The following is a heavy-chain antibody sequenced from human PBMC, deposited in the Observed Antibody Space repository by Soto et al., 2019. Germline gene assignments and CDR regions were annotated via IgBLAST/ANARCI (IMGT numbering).Heavy chain of an antibody. V-gene: IGHV4-59*08. CDR1: GGSISSYD. D-gene: IGHD2-2*01. J-gene: IGHJ5*02. CDR2: IYYSGST. Sequence: QVQLQESGPGLVKPSETLSLTCTVSGGSISSYDWSWIRLPPRPGLEWSGFIYYSGSTNYNHSLMSRRTISADASKNQFSLKLSSVTAADTAVDYCAGRYCSSTSSYYWFDPWGHGTLVTVSS. CDR3: AGRYCSSTSSYYWFDP.